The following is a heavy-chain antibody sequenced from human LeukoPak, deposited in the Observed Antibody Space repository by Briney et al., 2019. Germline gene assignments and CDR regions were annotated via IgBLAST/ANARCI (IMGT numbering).Heavy chain of an antibody. J-gene: IGHJ4*02. CDR1: GFTFSSYE. D-gene: IGHD3-22*01. CDR2: ISSSGSTI. CDR3: ARDNYDSSGPYYDY. V-gene: IGHV3-48*03. Sequence: GGSLRLSCAASGFTFSSYEMNWVRQAPGKGLEWVSYISSSGSTIYYADSVKGRFTISRDNAKNSLYLQMNSLRAEDTAVYYCARDNYDSSGPYYDYWGQGTLVTVSS.